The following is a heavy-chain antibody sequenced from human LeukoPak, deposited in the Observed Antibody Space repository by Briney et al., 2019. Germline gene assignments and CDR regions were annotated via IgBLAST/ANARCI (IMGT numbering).Heavy chain of an antibody. CDR1: EYSFTNYW. CDR2: IYPGDSDT. J-gene: IGHJ1*01. CDR3: ATYAGSYSKYFQH. V-gene: IGHV5-51*01. Sequence: GESLKISCKGSEYSFTNYWIGWVRQMPGKGLEWMGIIYPGDSDTRYSPSFQGQVTISADRSISTAYLQWSSLKASVTAMYFCATYAGSYSKYFQHWGQGTLVTVSS. D-gene: IGHD3-10*01.